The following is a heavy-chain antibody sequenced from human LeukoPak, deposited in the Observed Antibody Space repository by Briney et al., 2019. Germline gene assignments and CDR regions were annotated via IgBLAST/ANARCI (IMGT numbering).Heavy chain of an antibody. CDR3: AKNGGPHGMDV. CDR2: IKHDGSET. Sequence: GGSLRLSCAASGFTFGSYAMSWVRQAPGKGLEWVANIKHDGSETNYVDSVKGRFTISRDNAKNSLHLQMNSLRVEDTAVYYCAKNGGPHGMDVWGQGTTVTVSS. CDR1: GFTFGSYA. D-gene: IGHD3-16*01. V-gene: IGHV3-7*02. J-gene: IGHJ6*02.